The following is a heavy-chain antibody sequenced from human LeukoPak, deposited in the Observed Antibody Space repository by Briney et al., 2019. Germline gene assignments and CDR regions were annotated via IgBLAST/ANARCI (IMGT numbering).Heavy chain of an antibody. Sequence: PGGSLRLSCAASGFIFSNYAMTWVRQAPGKGLEWVSVISGSGGSTYYADSVKGRFTISRDNSKNTLYLQMNTLRAEDTAVYYCAKDVSWNWFDPWGQGTLVTVSS. CDR2: ISGSGGST. J-gene: IGHJ5*02. V-gene: IGHV3-23*01. CDR1: GFIFSNYA. CDR3: AKDVSWNWFDP.